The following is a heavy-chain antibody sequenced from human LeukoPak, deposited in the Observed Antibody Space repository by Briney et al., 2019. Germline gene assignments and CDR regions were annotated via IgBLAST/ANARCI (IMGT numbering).Heavy chain of an antibody. V-gene: IGHV3-23*01. CDR3: AKDHDYYNSGPV. Sequence: PGGPLRLSCAASGLTYSNYAMNWLRQAPGKGLEGVSAISGRADSKYYAGSVKGRFSISRDNSKNTLYLQMNSLRAEDTAGYYFAKDHDYYNSGPVWGQGTMVTVSS. CDR2: ISGRADSK. CDR1: GLTYSNYA. D-gene: IGHD3-10*01. J-gene: IGHJ3*01.